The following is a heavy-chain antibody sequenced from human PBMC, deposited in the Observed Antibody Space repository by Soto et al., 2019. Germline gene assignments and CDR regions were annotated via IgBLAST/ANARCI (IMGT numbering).Heavy chain of an antibody. CDR1: GGSISSYY. V-gene: IGHV4-59*08. CDR3: ARHFGSGYFDY. Sequence: ETLSLTCTVSGGSISSYYWSWIRQPPGKGLEWIGYIYYSGSTNYNPSLKSRVTISVDTSKNQFSLKLSSVTAADTAVYYCARHFGSGYFDYWGQGTLVTVSS. CDR2: IYYSGST. D-gene: IGHD6-19*01. J-gene: IGHJ4*02.